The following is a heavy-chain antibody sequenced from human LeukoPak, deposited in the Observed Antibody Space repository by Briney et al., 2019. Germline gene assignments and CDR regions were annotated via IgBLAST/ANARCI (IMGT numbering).Heavy chain of an antibody. CDR3: ATHYYDSRGYDVGYYFDY. D-gene: IGHD3-22*01. CDR2: INSYSNYT. J-gene: IGHJ4*02. Sequence: PGGSLRLSCAASGFSFTDYYMSWIRQAPGKGLEWVSFINSYSNYTNYADPVKGRFSVSRDNAKSSLYLKMNSLRAEDTAVYYCATHYYDSRGYDVGYYFDYWGQGTLVTVSS. CDR1: GFSFTDYY. V-gene: IGHV3-11*06.